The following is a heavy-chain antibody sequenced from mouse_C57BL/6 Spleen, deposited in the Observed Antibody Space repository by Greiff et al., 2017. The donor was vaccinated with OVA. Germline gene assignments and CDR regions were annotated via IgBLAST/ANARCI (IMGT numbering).Heavy chain of an antibody. V-gene: IGHV2-2*01. CDR1: GFSLTSYG. Sequence: QVQLQQSGPGLVQPSQSLSITCTVSGFSLTSYGVHWVRQSPGKGLEWLGVIGRGGSTDYNAAFISRLSISKDNSKSKVFYKMNSLQADDTAIDYCARNDYDYDRAFAYWGQGTLVTVSA. CDR3: ARNDYDYDRAFAY. D-gene: IGHD2-4*01. CDR2: IGRGGST. J-gene: IGHJ3*01.